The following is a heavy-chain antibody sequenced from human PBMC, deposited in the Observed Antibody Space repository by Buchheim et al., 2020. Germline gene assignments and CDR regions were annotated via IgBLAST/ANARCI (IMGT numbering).Heavy chain of an antibody. J-gene: IGHJ6*02. CDR3: ARDLAASDDYGGNLEKYYYYYGMDV. CDR1: GFTFSNYE. V-gene: IGHV3-48*03. Sequence: EVQLVESGGGLVQPGGSLRLSCAASGFTFSNYEMNWVRQAPGKGLEWVAYISSRGSTIYYADSVKGRLTISRDNAKNSLYLQMNSLRAEDTAVYYCARDLAASDDYGGNLEKYYYYYGMDVWGQGTT. D-gene: IGHD4-23*01. CDR2: ISSRGSTI.